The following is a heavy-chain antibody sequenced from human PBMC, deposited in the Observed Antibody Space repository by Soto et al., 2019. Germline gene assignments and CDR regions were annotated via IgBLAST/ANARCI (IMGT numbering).Heavy chain of an antibody. D-gene: IGHD2-8*01. CDR2: IFHDGTA. CDR1: GVSISSGNW. V-gene: IGHV4-4*01. J-gene: IGHJ4*02. CDR3: ARLVYDTSIHYMYSDV. Sequence: LSLTCAVSGVSISSGNWWTWVRQTPQRGLEYIGEIFHDGTANYYPSFERRVAISVDTSKNQFSLKLTSVTAADTAIYFCARLVYDTSIHYMYSDVWGQGALVTVAS.